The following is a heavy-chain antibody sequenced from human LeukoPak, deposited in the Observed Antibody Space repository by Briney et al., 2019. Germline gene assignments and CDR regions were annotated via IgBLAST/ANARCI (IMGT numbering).Heavy chain of an antibody. Sequence: SETLSLTCTVSGGSNSSYYWSWIRQPAGKGLEWLGRIYTTGSSNYNPSLKSRVTMSVGTSKNQFSLKLSSVTAADTAVYYCARDNPVAGNRGIDYWGQGTLVTVSS. D-gene: IGHD6-19*01. V-gene: IGHV4-4*07. CDR2: IYTTGSS. CDR1: GGSNSSYY. J-gene: IGHJ4*02. CDR3: ARDNPVAGNRGIDY.